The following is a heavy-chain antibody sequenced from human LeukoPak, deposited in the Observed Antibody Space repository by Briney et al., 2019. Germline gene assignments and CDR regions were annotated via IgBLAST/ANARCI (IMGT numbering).Heavy chain of an antibody. D-gene: IGHD6-19*01. V-gene: IGHV1-69*13. Sequence: SVKVSCKASGGTFSSYAISWVRQAPGQGLEWMGGIIPIFGTANYAQKFQGRVTITADESTSTAYMELSSLRSEDTAVYYCARSLLAVAGPMGPSYWGQGTLVAVSS. CDR1: GGTFSSYA. CDR2: IIPIFGTA. CDR3: ARSLLAVAGPMGPSY. J-gene: IGHJ4*02.